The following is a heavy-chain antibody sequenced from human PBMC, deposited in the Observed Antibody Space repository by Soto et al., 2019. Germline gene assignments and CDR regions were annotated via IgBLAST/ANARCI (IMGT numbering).Heavy chain of an antibody. V-gene: IGHV3-48*02. CDR1: GFTFTSYS. J-gene: IGHJ5*02. Sequence: GGSLRLSCAASGFTFTSYSMDWVRQAPGQGLEWVSYITSKSTTIKYADSVKGRFTVSRDNAKNSLYLQLNSLRDEDTAVYYCAREMGACSDSSCYPGPYDSWGQGTLVTVSS. CDR3: AREMGACSDSSCYPGPYDS. D-gene: IGHD3-16*01. CDR2: ITSKSTTI.